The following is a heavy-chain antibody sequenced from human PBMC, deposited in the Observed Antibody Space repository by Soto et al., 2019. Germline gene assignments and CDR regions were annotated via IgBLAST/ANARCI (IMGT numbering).Heavy chain of an antibody. V-gene: IGHV2-5*02. Sequence: SGPTLVNPTQTLTLTCTFSGFSLSTSGVGVGWIRQPPGKALEWLALIYWDDDKRYSPSLKSRLTITKNTSKNQVVLTMTNMYPVDTATYYCTHSRGPYDFPDPWGQGTLVTVSS. J-gene: IGHJ5*02. CDR1: GFSLSTSGVG. CDR3: THSRGPYDFPDP. D-gene: IGHD3-3*01. CDR2: IYWDDDK.